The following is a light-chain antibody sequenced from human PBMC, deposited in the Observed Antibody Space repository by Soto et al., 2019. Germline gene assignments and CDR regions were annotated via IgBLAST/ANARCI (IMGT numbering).Light chain of an antibody. Sequence: EIVMTQSPVTLSVSPGERATLFYRASQTVTNDLAWYQQKPGHPPRLLIYAASTRATGLPARFSGSGSGTEFTLTISSLQSEDVAVYYCQQYHGWPSLTFGGGTKVDIK. CDR1: QTVTND. J-gene: IGKJ4*01. CDR3: QQYHGWPSLT. V-gene: IGKV3-15*01. CDR2: AAS.